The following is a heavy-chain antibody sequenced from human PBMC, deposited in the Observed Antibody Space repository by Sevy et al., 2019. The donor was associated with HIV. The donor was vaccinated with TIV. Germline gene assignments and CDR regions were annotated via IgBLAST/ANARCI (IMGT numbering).Heavy chain of an antibody. CDR2: VYYSGST. J-gene: IGHJ4*02. D-gene: IGHD2-2*01. Sequence: SETLSLTCTISGDSISNSRYYWGWIRQPPGKGLEWIGSVYYSGSTYYNPSLKSRVTLSIDTSKNQFLLKVNSVTATDTAVYYCANQPLTLISPPDSWGQGTLVTVSS. CDR1: GDSISNSRYY. CDR3: ANQPLTLISPPDS. V-gene: IGHV4-39*01.